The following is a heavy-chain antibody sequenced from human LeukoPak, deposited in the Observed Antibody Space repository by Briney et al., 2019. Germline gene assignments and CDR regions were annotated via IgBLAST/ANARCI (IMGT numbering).Heavy chain of an antibody. D-gene: IGHD4-17*01. Sequence: PGGSLRLSCAASGFTFSSYWMSWVRQAPEKVLEWVSAISGSGSSTYYGDSVKGRFTISRDNSKNTLYLQMNSLRAEDTAVYYCARRSVTTFDYWGQGTLVTVSS. CDR2: ISGSGSST. CDR1: GFTFSSYW. CDR3: ARRSVTTFDY. V-gene: IGHV3-23*01. J-gene: IGHJ4*02.